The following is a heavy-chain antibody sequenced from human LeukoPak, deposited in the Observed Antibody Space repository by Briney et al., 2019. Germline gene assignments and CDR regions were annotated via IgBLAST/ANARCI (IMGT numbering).Heavy chain of an antibody. Sequence: LETLSLTCTVPSGSMNRYSWCCVRQPAGGGLGCIGRIYTTGKTDYNPSLKSRLTMSVDTSKRQFSLHLTSVTAADTAIYFCARHGYTASHYFLDFWSQGTLVTVSS. D-gene: IGHD3-16*01. CDR2: IYTTGKT. CDR3: ARHGYTASHYFLDF. CDR1: SGSMNRYS. V-gene: IGHV4-4*07. J-gene: IGHJ4*02.